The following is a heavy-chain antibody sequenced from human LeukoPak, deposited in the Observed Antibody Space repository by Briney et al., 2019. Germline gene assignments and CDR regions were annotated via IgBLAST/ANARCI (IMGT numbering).Heavy chain of an antibody. CDR2: ISDIGGTT. V-gene: IGHV3-23*01. J-gene: IGHJ6*03. CDR3: AKLSGGSLFYYYYYYMDV. Sequence: GGSLRLSCAASGFTFSNYAMTWVRQAPGKGLEWVSSISDIGGTTYYADSVKGRFTISRDNSKNTLYLQMSSLRGEDTAIYYCAKLSGGSLFYYYYYYMDVWGKGTTVTVSS. D-gene: IGHD2-15*01. CDR1: GFTFSNYA.